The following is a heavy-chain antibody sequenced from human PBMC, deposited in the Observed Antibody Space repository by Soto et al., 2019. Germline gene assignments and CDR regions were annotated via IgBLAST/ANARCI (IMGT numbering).Heavy chain of an antibody. Sequence: QVQLVESGGGVVQPGRSLRLSCAASGFTFSSYGMHWVRQAPGKGLEWVAVIWYDGSNKYYADSVKGRFTISRDNSKNTLYLQMNSLRAEDTAVYYCARDGYCSGGSCYSVPVFDWGQGTLVTVSS. CDR2: IWYDGSNK. D-gene: IGHD2-15*01. CDR1: GFTFSSYG. J-gene: IGHJ4*02. V-gene: IGHV3-33*01. CDR3: ARDGYCSGGSCYSVPVFD.